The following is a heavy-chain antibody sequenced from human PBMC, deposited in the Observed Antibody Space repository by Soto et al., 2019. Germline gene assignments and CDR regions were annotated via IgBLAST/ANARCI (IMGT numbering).Heavy chain of an antibody. Sequence: GGSLRLSCAASGFTFRSFTMNWVRQAPGKGLEWVSTISSNSAYIYYTDALRGRFTISRDNAKNSLHLQMNSLRAEDTAVYYCAKTYSKITVRHFDYWGRGTLVTVSS. CDR2: ISSNSAYI. D-gene: IGHD6-19*01. V-gene: IGHV3-21*01. CDR1: GFTFRSFT. J-gene: IGHJ4*02. CDR3: AKTYSKITVRHFDY.